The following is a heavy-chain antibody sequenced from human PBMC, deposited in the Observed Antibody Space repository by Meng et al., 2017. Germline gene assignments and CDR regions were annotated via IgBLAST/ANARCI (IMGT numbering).Heavy chain of an antibody. Sequence: GESLKISCAASGFTFDDYAMHWVRQAPGQGLEWVSLISWDGGSTYYADSVKGRFTISRDNSKNSLYLQMNSLRAEDTALYYCAKDIRSSGYYYFDYWGQGTLVTVSS. D-gene: IGHD3-22*01. CDR2: ISWDGGST. V-gene: IGHV3-43D*03. CDR1: GFTFDDYA. CDR3: AKDIRSSGYYYFDY. J-gene: IGHJ4*02.